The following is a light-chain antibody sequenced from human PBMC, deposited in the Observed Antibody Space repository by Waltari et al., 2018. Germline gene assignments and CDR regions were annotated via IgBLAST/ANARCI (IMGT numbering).Light chain of an antibody. J-gene: IGLJ3*02. CDR1: SSNLGSNT. CDR2: SNN. CDR3: ATWDDSLNGRV. Sequence: QSVLTQPPSASGTPGQRVTIPCSGSSSNLGSNTVDWYEQFPGMAPRLLIYSNNERPSGVPDRFSGSKSGSSASLTISGLHFEDEADYYCATWDDSLNGRVFGGGTKLTVL. V-gene: IGLV1-44*01.